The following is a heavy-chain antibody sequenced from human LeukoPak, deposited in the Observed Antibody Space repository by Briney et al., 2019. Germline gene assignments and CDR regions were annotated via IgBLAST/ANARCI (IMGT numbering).Heavy chain of an antibody. CDR1: GGSFSSYS. CDR3: ARGYYPPRWYFDL. CDR2: IIEKGNA. D-gene: IGHD3-10*01. V-gene: IGHV4-34*01. Sequence: NSSETLPLTCALYGGSFSSYSWSWTWIRQTPEKGLEWIGEIIEKGNANYNPSLKSRVTIDLDTSKNQFSLKLTSMTAADTAMYYCARGYYPPRWYFDLWGRGTLVTVSS. J-gene: IGHJ2*01.